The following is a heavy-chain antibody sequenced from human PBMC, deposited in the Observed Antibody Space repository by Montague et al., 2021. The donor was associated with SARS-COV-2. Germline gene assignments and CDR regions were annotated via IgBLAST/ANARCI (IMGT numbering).Heavy chain of an antibody. CDR1: GFTFSSYS. Sequence: SLRLSCAASGFTFSSYSMNWVRQAPGKGLEWVSSISSSSSYIYYADSVKGRFTISRDNAKNSLYLQMNSLRAEDTAVYYCARGLFQPDFQAYWGQGTLVTVSS. J-gene: IGHJ4*02. CDR3: ARGLFQPDFQAY. D-gene: IGHD2-2*01. V-gene: IGHV3-21*01. CDR2: ISSSSSYI.